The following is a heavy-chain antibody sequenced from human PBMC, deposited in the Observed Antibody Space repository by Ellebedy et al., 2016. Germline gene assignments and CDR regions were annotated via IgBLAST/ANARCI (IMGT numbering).Heavy chain of an antibody. Sequence: GGSLRLSCATSGFTFPTYGLNWVRQAPGKGLEWVSSISGSRGDTSYADSVRGRFTISRDKSKNTLYLQMNSLRAEDTAVYYCARDWGCSGGSCYSAYDSWGQGTLVTVSS. V-gene: IGHV3-23*01. CDR1: GFTFPTYG. CDR2: ISGSRGDT. D-gene: IGHD2-15*01. J-gene: IGHJ4*02. CDR3: ARDWGCSGGSCYSAYDS.